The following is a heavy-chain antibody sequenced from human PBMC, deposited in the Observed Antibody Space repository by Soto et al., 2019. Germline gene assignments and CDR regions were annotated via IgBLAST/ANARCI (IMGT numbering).Heavy chain of an antibody. J-gene: IGHJ4*02. Sequence: LRLSCAASGFTFSSYSMSWVRQAPGKGLEWVSSISSSSSYIYYADSVKGRFTISRDNAKNSLYLQMNSLRAEDTAVYYCARISVAGKQRSYFDYWGQGTLVTVSS. CDR3: ARISVAGKQRSYFDY. CDR2: ISSSSSYI. V-gene: IGHV3-21*01. CDR1: GFTFSSYS. D-gene: IGHD6-19*01.